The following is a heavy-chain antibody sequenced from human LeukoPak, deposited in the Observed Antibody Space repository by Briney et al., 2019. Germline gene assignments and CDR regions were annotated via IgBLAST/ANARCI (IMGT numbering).Heavy chain of an antibody. CDR3: ARKVPNDSSGYYYRGQFDP. Sequence: ASVKVSCKASGYTFTSHLMHWVRQAPGQGLEWMGIINPRGGSTSYTQKFQGRVTMTRDTSTSTVYMELSSLRSEDTAVYYCARKVPNDSSGYYYRGQFDPWGQGTLVTVSS. D-gene: IGHD3-22*01. J-gene: IGHJ5*02. V-gene: IGHV1-46*01. CDR1: GYTFTSHL. CDR2: INPRGGST.